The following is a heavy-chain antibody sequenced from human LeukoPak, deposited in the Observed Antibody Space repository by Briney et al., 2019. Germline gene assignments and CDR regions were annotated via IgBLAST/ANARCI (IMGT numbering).Heavy chain of an antibody. V-gene: IGHV3-30*04. J-gene: IGHJ3*01. Sequence: GGSLRLSCAASGFTFSSYAMHWVRQAPGKGLEWVAVISNDGSNKYYADSVKGRFTISRDNSKNTLYLQMNSLRAEDTAIYYCAKDEYYYDSSGYYQFWGQGTMVTVSS. CDR1: GFTFSSYA. CDR2: ISNDGSNK. D-gene: IGHD3-22*01. CDR3: AKDEYYYDSSGYYQF.